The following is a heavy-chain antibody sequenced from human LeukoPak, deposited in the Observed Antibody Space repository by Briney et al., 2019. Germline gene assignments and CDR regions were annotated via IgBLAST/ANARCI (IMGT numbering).Heavy chain of an antibody. J-gene: IGHJ5*02. CDR1: GGSFSGYY. V-gene: IGHV4-34*01. CDR3: ASTVTRWFDP. D-gene: IGHD4-17*01. Sequence: PSETLSLTCAVYGGSFSGYYWSWIRQPPGKGLEWIGEINHSGSTNYNPSLKSRVTISVDTSKNQFSLKLSSVTAADTAVYYCASTVTRWFDPWGQGTLVTVSS. CDR2: INHSGST.